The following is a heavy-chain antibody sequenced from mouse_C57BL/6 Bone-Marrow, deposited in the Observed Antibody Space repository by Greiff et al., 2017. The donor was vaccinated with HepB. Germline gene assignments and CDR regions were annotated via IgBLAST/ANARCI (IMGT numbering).Heavy chain of an antibody. D-gene: IGHD2-1*01. V-gene: IGHV2-6*03. J-gene: IGHJ1*03. Sequence: VNVVESGPGLVAPSQSLSITCTVSGFSLTSYGVHWVRQPPGKGLEWLVVIWSDGSTTYNSALKSRLSISKDNSKSQVFLKMNSLQTDDTAMYYCARTDGNYGGYFDVWGTGTTVTVSS. CDR3: ARTDGNYGGYFDV. CDR1: GFSLTSYG. CDR2: IWSDGST.